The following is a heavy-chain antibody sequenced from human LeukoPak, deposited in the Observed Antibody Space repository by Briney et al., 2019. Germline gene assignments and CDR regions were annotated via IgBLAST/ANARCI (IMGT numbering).Heavy chain of an antibody. CDR1: GFTFSTYN. Sequence: GGSLRLSCAASGFTFSTYNMNWVRQAPGKGLEWVSSISGSSSYIYYADSVKGRFSISRDNAKNSLYLQMNSLRAEDTAVYYCAELGITMIGGVWGKGTTVTISS. CDR2: ISGSSSYI. J-gene: IGHJ6*04. V-gene: IGHV3-21*01. D-gene: IGHD3-10*02. CDR3: AELGITMIGGV.